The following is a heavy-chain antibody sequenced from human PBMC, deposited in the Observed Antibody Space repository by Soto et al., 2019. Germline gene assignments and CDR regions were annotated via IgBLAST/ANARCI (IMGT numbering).Heavy chain of an antibody. CDR2: ISYDGTNK. J-gene: IGHJ2*01. Sequence: QVQLVESGGGVVQPGRSQRLSCAASGFTFNSYAFHWVRQAPGKGLEWVAVISYDGTNKYYADSVKGRFTLSRDNSKNTLYLQMSSLIPEDTAVYYCARFSTQRWGFRYFDLWGRGTLVTVSS. D-gene: IGHD2-15*01. CDR1: GFTFNSYA. CDR3: ARFSTQRWGFRYFDL. V-gene: IGHV3-30-3*01.